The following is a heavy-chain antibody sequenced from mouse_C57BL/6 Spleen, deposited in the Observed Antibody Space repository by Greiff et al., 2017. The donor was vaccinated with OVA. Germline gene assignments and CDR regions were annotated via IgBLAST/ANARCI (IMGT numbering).Heavy chain of an antibody. J-gene: IGHJ1*03. CDR2: ISGGGGNT. D-gene: IGHD1-1*01. Sequence: EVNVVESGGGLVKPGGSLKLSCAASGFTFSSYTMSWVRQTPEKRLEWVATISGGGGNTYYPDSVKGRFTISRDNAKNTLYLQMSSLRSEDTALYYCARGDYYGSSLYFDVWGTGTTVTVSS. CDR1: GFTFSSYT. V-gene: IGHV5-9*01. CDR3: ARGDYYGSSLYFDV.